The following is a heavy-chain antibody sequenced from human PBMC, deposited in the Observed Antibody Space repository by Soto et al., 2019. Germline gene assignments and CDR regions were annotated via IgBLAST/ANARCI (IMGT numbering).Heavy chain of an antibody. Sequence: GGSLRLSCAASGFTFSSYAMHWVRQAPGKGLEWVAVISYDGSNKYYADSVKGRFTISRDNSKNTLYLQMNSLRAEDTAVYYCARDLGCSGGTCWDYYGMDVWGQGTPVTVSS. CDR1: GFTFSSYA. V-gene: IGHV3-30-3*01. J-gene: IGHJ6*02. CDR2: ISYDGSNK. CDR3: ARDLGCSGGTCWDYYGMDV. D-gene: IGHD2-15*01.